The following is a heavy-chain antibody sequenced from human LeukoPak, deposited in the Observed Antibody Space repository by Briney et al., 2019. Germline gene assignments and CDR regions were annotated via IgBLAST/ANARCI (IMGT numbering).Heavy chain of an antibody. J-gene: IGHJ4*02. CDR2: ISYDGSNK. D-gene: IGHD5-24*01. CDR1: GFTFSSYA. CDR3: ARDNVEGRLQSFLFDY. Sequence: RPGGSLRLSCAASGFTFSSYAMHWVRQAPGKGLEWVAVISYDGSNKYYADSVKGRFTISRDNSKNTLYLQMNSLRAEDTAVYYCARDNVEGRLQSFLFDYWGQGTLVTVSS. V-gene: IGHV3-30-3*01.